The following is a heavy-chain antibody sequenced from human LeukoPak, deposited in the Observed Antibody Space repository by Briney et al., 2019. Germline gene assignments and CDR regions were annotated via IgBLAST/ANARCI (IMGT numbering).Heavy chain of an antibody. V-gene: IGHV3-21*01. CDR2: ISGGGSYI. CDR1: GFTFSTYI. Sequence: GGSLRLSCTASGFTFSTYIINWVRQAPGKGLEWVSSISGGGSYIYYADSVKGRFTISRDNAENSLLLQTNSLRADDTAVYYCARTLYDSDGPLLFDAFDIWGQGTMVTVSS. CDR3: ARTLYDSDGPLLFDAFDI. D-gene: IGHD3-22*01. J-gene: IGHJ3*02.